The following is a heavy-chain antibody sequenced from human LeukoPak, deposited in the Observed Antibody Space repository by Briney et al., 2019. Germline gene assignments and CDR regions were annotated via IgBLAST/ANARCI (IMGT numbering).Heavy chain of an antibody. D-gene: IGHD2-15*01. CDR2: ISWNSGSI. J-gene: IGHJ5*02. V-gene: IGHV3-9*01. CDR3: AREDCSGGSCYRKSRFDP. CDR1: GFTFDDYA. Sequence: GGSLRLSCAASGFTFDDYAMHWVRQAPGKGLEWVSGISWNSGSIGYADSVKGRFTISRDNAKNSLYLQMNSLGAEDTAVYYCAREDCSGGSCYRKSRFDPWGQGTLVTVSS.